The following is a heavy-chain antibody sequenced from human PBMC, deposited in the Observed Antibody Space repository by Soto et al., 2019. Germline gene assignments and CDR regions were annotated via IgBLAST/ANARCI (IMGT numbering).Heavy chain of an antibody. CDR2: ISSSSSYI. Sequence: EVQLVESGGGLVKPGGSLRLSCAASGFTFSSYSMNWVRQAPGKGLEWVSSISSSSSYIYYADSVKGRFTISRDNAKNSLYLQMNSLRAEDTAVYYCARDPPPLRFLEWLFFDYWGQGTLVTVSS. CDR1: GFTFSSYS. D-gene: IGHD3-3*01. V-gene: IGHV3-21*01. J-gene: IGHJ4*02. CDR3: ARDPPPLRFLEWLFFDY.